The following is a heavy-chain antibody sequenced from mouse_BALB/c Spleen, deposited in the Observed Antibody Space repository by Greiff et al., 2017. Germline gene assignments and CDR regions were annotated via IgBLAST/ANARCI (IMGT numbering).Heavy chain of an antibody. CDR2: ISSGGGST. Sequence: EVKLEESGGGLVKPGGSLKLSCAASGFAFSSYDMSWVRQTPEKRLEWVAYISSGGGSTYYPDTVKGRFTISRDNAKNTLYLQMSSLKSEDTAMYYCARDGNFDYWGQGTTLTVSS. CDR1: GFAFSSYD. D-gene: IGHD2-1*01. V-gene: IGHV5-12-1*01. CDR3: ARDGNFDY. J-gene: IGHJ2*01.